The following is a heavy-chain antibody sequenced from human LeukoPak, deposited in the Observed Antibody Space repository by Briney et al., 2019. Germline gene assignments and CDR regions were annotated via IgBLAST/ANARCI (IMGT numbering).Heavy chain of an antibody. CDR2: IIPKFGST. CDR1: GGTFSFYS. D-gene: IGHD3-16*02. V-gene: IGHV1-69*05. J-gene: IGHJ1*01. Sequence: GASVKVSCKASGGTFSFYSLNWVRQAPGQGLEWMGGIIPKFGSTNYAQKFHDRLSITTDESTTTAYMELSSLRSEDTALYFCARDNLAPSGVKYFHLWGQGNMVTVSS. CDR3: ARDNLAPSGVKYFHL.